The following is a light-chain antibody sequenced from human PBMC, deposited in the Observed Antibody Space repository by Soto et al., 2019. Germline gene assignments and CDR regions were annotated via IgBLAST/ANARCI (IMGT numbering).Light chain of an antibody. CDR2: TTS. CDR1: QSISSY. J-gene: IGKJ3*01. V-gene: IGKV1-39*01. CDR3: QQSYSTPGAFT. Sequence: DIQMTQSPSSLSASVGDRVTITCRASQSISSYLNWYQQKPGKAPKLLIYTTSSLQSGVPSRFSGSGSGTDFTLTISSLQPEDFATHYCQQSYSTPGAFTFGPGTKVDIK.